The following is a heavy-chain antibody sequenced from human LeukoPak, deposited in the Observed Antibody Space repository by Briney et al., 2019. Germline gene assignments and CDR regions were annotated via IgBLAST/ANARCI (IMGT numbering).Heavy chain of an antibody. V-gene: IGHV3-11*01. CDR2: ISSSGSTI. CDR1: GFTFSDYY. CDR3: ATQYRDTYYDFWSGYSNDAFDI. Sequence: GGSLRLSCAASGFTFSDYYMSWIRQAPGKGLEWVSYISSSGSTIYYADSVKGRFTISRDNAKNSLYLQMNSLRAEDTAVYYCATQYRDTYYDFWSGYSNDAFDIWGQGTMVTVSS. J-gene: IGHJ3*02. D-gene: IGHD3-3*01.